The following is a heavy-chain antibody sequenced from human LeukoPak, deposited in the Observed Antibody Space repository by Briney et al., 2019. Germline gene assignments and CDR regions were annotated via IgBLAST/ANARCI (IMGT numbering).Heavy chain of an antibody. CDR3: ARVMTFGQWLVPQN. CDR2: IYYSGST. J-gene: IGHJ4*02. V-gene: IGHV4-39*07. D-gene: IGHD6-19*01. Sequence: SETLSLTCTVSGGSISSSSYYWGWIRQPPGKGLEWIGSIYYSGSTYYNPSLKSRVTISVDTSKNQFFLKLSSVTAADTAVYYCARVMTFGQWLVPQNWGQGTLVTVSS. CDR1: GGSISSSSYY.